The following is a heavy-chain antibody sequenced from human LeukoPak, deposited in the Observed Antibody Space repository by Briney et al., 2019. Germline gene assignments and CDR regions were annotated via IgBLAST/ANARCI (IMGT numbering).Heavy chain of an antibody. CDR3: ARVGTGRYDFDQ. Sequence: GGSLRLSCVASGFAFPTYAMMWVRQVPGKGLEWVSSIRVSDGARFYADSVKGRFTMSRDNPKNTLYLRMNSLRAEDTAVYYCARVGTGRYDFDQWGQGTLVTVSS. D-gene: IGHD1-26*01. J-gene: IGHJ4*02. V-gene: IGHV3-23*01. CDR2: IRVSDGAR. CDR1: GFAFPTYA.